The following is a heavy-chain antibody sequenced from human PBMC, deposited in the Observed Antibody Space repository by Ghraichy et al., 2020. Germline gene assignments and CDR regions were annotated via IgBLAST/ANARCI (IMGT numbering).Heavy chain of an antibody. Sequence: SETLSLTCAVSGAPINSNWWTWVRQPPGKGLEWIGEISHSGITNYNPSLKSRVTISVDTSTNQFSLNLNSVTAADTAVYYCARDGRSGYNLAYWGQGTLVTVSS. J-gene: IGHJ4*02. D-gene: IGHD5-24*01. CDR2: ISHSGIT. V-gene: IGHV4-4*02. CDR1: GAPINSNW. CDR3: ARDGRSGYNLAY.